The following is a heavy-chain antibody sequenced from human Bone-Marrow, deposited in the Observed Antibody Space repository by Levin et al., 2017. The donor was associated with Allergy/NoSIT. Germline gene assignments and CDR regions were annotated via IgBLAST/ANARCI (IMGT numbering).Heavy chain of an antibody. Sequence: SETLSLTCAVSGGSMSSGGYSWSWLRQPPGKGLEWIGHIFHSGSAYYNPALKSRVTISVDRSKNQFSLKLSSVTAADTAGYYCARGWRISLLRGEIINWFDPWGRGTLVIVSS. V-gene: IGHV4-30-2*01. CDR2: IFHSGSA. CDR1: GGSMSSGGYS. D-gene: IGHD3-10*01. J-gene: IGHJ5*02. CDR3: ARGWRISLLRGEIINWFDP.